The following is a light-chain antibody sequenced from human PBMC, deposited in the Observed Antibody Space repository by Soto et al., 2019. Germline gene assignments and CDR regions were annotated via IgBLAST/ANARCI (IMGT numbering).Light chain of an antibody. V-gene: IGKV1-39*01. CDR2: AAS. Sequence: DIQMTQSPSSPSASVGDRVTITCRASQSISASLNWYQQNPGKAPELLIYAASSLQSGCPSSFSDSVSGTEFTLTINGLQPEHFATCYCQQSYNTPLTFGGATRVDIK. CDR3: QQSYNTPLT. CDR1: QSISAS. J-gene: IGKJ4*01.